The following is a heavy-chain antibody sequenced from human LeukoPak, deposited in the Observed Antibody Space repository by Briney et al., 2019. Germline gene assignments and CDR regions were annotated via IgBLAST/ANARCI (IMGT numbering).Heavy chain of an antibody. CDR2: ISSSSSYI. CDR1: GFTFSSYS. D-gene: IGHD5-12*01. Sequence: GGSLRLSCAASGFTFSSYSMNWVRQAPGKGLEWVSSISSSSSYIYYADSVKGRFTISRDNAKNSLYLQMNSLRAEDTAVYYCARDLWVDIVASSFGAFDIWGQGTMVTVSS. V-gene: IGHV3-21*01. J-gene: IGHJ3*02. CDR3: ARDLWVDIVASSFGAFDI.